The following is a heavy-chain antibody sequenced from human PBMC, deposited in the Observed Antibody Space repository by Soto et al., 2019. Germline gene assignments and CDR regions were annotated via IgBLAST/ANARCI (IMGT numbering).Heavy chain of an antibody. CDR2: ISASGEKP. Sequence: EVHLLESGGGVVQPGKSLKISCATSGFAFSDYPMTWVRQPPGQGLEWVSGISASGEKPYYADSVKGRFTISRDNSKNTLSLQMNSLRVEDTGIYYCAKLEWLAFGGDYWGQGPLVTVSS. V-gene: IGHV3-23*01. J-gene: IGHJ4*02. D-gene: IGHD6-19*01. CDR3: AKLEWLAFGGDY. CDR1: GFAFSDYP.